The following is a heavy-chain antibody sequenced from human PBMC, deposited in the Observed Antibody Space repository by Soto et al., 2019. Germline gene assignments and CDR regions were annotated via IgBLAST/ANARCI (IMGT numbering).Heavy chain of an antibody. CDR3: AKDAASYYYGMDV. Sequence: GGSLRLSCAASGFTFSSYGMHWVRQAPGKGLEWVAVISYDGSNKYYADSVKGRFTISRDNSKNTLYLQMNSLRAEDTAVYYCAKDAASYYYGMDVWGQGTTVTVSS. D-gene: IGHD6-13*01. CDR1: GFTFSSYG. CDR2: ISYDGSNK. J-gene: IGHJ6*02. V-gene: IGHV3-30*18.